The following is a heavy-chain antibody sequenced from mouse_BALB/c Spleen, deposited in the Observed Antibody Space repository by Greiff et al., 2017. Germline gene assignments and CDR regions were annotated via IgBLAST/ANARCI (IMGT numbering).Heavy chain of an antibody. J-gene: IGHJ3*01. CDR1: GFTFSDYY. V-gene: IGHV5-4*02. CDR2: ISDGGSYT. Sequence: EVMLVESGGGLVKPGGSLKLSCAASGFTFSDYYMYWVRQTPEKRLEWVATISDGGSYTYYPDSVKGRFTISRDNAKNNLYLQMSSLKSEDTAMYYCARGVYYGNSLFAYWGQGTLVTVSA. D-gene: IGHD2-1*01. CDR3: ARGVYYGNSLFAY.